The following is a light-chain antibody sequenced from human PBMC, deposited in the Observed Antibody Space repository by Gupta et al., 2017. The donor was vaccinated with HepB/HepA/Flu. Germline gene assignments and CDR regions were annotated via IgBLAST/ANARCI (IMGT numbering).Light chain of an antibody. CDR2: AAS. J-gene: IGKJ4*01. CDR1: LNIGGS. Sequence: DTQMTQSSSSLSVSIGDRVTITCRASLNIGGSLNWYQQKPGKAPNLLIYAASTLHNGVPSRFSGSGSGTDFTLTISRLQPEDFATYYCQQSDSSPLTFGGGTKVEIK. V-gene: IGKV1-39*01. CDR3: QQSDSSPLT.